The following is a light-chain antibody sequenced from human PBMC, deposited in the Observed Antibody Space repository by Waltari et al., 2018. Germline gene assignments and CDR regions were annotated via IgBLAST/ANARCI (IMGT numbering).Light chain of an antibody. J-gene: IGKJ4*01. CDR2: AAS. CDR1: QNIYRN. Sequence: DIHITQSPSALSASVGDKVTISCRASQNIYRNLAWYQQKPGKAPKLLIYAASSLQSGIPSRFSGSGSGTEFTLTISSLQPEDSAAYYCQHYDDNPLTFGGGTKVEIK. V-gene: IGKV1-17*01. CDR3: QHYDDNPLT.